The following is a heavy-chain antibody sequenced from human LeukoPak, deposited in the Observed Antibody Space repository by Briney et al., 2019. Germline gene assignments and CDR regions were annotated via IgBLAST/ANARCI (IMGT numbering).Heavy chain of an antibody. Sequence: SETLSLTCAVSGGSFSGYYWSWIRQPPGKGLEWIGEINHSGSTNYNPSLKSRVTISVDTSKNQFSLKLSSVTAADTAVYYCARGRATMVRGGRDYYYYYMDVWGKGTTVTVSS. CDR3: ARGRATMVRGGRDYYYYYMDV. CDR1: GGSFSGYY. J-gene: IGHJ6*03. V-gene: IGHV4-34*01. CDR2: INHSGST. D-gene: IGHD3-10*01.